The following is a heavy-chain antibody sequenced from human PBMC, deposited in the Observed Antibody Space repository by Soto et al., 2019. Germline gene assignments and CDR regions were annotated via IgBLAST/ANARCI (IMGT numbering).Heavy chain of an antibody. J-gene: IGHJ4*02. V-gene: IGHV3-11*01. CDR2: ISSSGSTI. CDR1: GFTFSDYY. CDR3: PRDSSRDYDILTGRFDY. Sequence: PGGSLRLSCAASGFTFSDYYMSWIRQAPGKGLEWVSYISSSGSTIYYADSVKGRFTISRDNAKNSLYLQMNSLRAEDTAVYYCPRDSSRDYDILTGRFDYCGQGTLVTVSS. D-gene: IGHD3-9*01.